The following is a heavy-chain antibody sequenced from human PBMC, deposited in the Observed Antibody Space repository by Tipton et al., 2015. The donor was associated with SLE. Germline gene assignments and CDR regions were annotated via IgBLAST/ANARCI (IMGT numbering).Heavy chain of an antibody. J-gene: IGHJ6*03. V-gene: IGHV4-59*01. CDR3: ARYQKNYDFWSTDYYYYMDV. Sequence: GLVKPSETLSLTCTVSGGSISSYYWSWIRQPPGKGLEWIGYIYYSGSTNYNPSLKSRVTISVDTSKNQFSLKLSSVTAADTAIYYCARYQKNYDFWSTDYYYYMDVWGKGTTVTVSS. CDR1: GGSISSYY. CDR2: IYYSGST. D-gene: IGHD3-3*01.